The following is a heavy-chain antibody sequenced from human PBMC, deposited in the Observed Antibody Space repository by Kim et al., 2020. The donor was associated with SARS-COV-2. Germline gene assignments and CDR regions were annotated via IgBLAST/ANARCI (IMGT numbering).Heavy chain of an antibody. CDR1: GGSFSVYY. Sequence: SETLSLTCAVYGGSFSVYYWNWIRQPPGKGLEWIGEINHSGTTTYNPSLESRVTISVDTSKNQFSLSLRSVTAADTATYYCATGRITGHFSWLDPWGRGTPVTVSS. CDR2: INHSGTT. V-gene: IGHV4-34*01. J-gene: IGHJ5*02. CDR3: ATGRITGHFSWLDP.